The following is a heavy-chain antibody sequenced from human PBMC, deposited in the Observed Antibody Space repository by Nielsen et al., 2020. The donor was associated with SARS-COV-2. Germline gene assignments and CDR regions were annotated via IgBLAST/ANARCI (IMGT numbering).Heavy chain of an antibody. Sequence: SETLSLTCTVSGGSISSFYWTWIRQPPGKGLEWIGYIYYSGSTIYNPSLKSRVTISVDTSKNQFSLNLSSVTAADTAVYYCARGSWEPYYFDYWGQGTLVTVSS. V-gene: IGHV4-59*01. CDR1: GGSISSFY. CDR3: ARGSWEPYYFDY. J-gene: IGHJ4*02. CDR2: IYYSGST. D-gene: IGHD1-26*01.